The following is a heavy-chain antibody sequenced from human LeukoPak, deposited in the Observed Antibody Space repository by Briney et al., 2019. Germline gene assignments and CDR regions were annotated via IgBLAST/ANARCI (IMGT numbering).Heavy chain of an antibody. V-gene: IGHV3-21*01. J-gene: IGHJ4*02. CDR3: ARGTDSGYDSTGSFDY. CDR1: GFTFTRFW. Sequence: GGSLRLSCAGSGFTFTRFWMHWVRQAPGKGLEWVSSITSSGSFIYYRDSLKGRFTISRDNAKNSLFLHLNSLRDDDTAVYYCARGTDSGYDSTGSFDYWGQGALVTVSS. D-gene: IGHD5-12*01. CDR2: ITSSGSFI.